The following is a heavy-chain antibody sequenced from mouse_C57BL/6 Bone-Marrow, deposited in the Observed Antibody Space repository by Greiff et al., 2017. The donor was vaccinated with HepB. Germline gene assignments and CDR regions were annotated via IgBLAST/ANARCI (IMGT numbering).Heavy chain of an antibody. CDR1: GYSFTGYY. CDR3: ARVRFPPSNYFDY. CDR2: INPSTGGT. Sequence: EVKLMESGPELVKPGASVKISCKASGYSFTGYYMNWVKQSPEKSLEWIGEINPSTGGTTYNQKFKAKATLTVDKSSSTAYMQLKSLTSEDSAVYYCARVRFPPSNYFDYWGQGTTLTVSS. D-gene: IGHD2-10*02. V-gene: IGHV1-42*01. J-gene: IGHJ2*01.